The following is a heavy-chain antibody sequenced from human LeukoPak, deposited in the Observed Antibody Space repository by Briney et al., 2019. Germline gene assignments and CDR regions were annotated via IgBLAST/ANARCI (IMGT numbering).Heavy chain of an antibody. V-gene: IGHV3-74*03. CDR2: INSDGSST. Sequence: GGSQRLSCAASGFTFSSYWMHWVRQAPGKGLVWVSRINSDGSSTTYADSVKGRFTISRDNAKNTLYLQMNSLRAGDTAVYYCARVQLGPFYSFDYWGQGTLVTVSS. D-gene: IGHD1-1*01. CDR3: ARVQLGPFYSFDY. CDR1: GFTFSSYW. J-gene: IGHJ4*02.